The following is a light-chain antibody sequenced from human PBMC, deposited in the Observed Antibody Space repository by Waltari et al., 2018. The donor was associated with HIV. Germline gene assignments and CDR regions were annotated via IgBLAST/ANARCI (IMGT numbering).Light chain of an antibody. CDR1: KLGDKY. CDR2: QHN. J-gene: IGLJ2*01. V-gene: IGLV3-1*01. Sequence: SYELTQPPSVSVSPGQTASITCPGDKLGDKYACWYQKKPGQSPLLVIYQHNKRPSGIPERFSGSNSGNTATLTISGTQAMDEADYFCQAWDSSNVVFGGGTKLTVL. CDR3: QAWDSSNVV.